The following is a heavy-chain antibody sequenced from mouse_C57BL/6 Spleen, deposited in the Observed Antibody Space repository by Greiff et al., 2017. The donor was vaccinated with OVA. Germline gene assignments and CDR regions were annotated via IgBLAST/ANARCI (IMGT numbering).Heavy chain of an antibody. Sequence: EVQLQQSGPELVKPGASVKIPCKASGYTFTDYNMDWVKQSHGKSLEWIGDSNPNNGGTIYNQKFKGKATLTVDKSSSTAYMELRSLTSEDTAVYYCARSNSHWYFDVWGTGTTVTVSS. J-gene: IGHJ1*03. CDR2: SNPNNGGT. D-gene: IGHD2-12*01. CDR3: ARSNSHWYFDV. V-gene: IGHV1-18*01. CDR1: GYTFTDYN.